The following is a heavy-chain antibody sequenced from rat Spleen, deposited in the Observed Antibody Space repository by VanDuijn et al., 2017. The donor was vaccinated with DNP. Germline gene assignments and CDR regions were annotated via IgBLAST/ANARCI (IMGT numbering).Heavy chain of an antibody. CDR1: GFNFSDYN. V-gene: IGHV5S10*01. Sequence: EVQLVESGGGLVQPGRSLKLSCAASGFNFSDYNMAWVRQAPKKGLEWVAIIIYDGTRTYYRDSVKGRFTISRDNAKSTLYLQMDSLRSEDTATYYCARPDYWGQGVMVTVSS. J-gene: IGHJ2*01. CDR3: ARPDY. CDR2: IIYDGTRT.